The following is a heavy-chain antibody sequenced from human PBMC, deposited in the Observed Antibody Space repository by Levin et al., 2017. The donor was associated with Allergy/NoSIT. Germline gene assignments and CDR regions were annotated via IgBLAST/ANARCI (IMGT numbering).Heavy chain of an antibody. CDR1: GDSISRGFYY. D-gene: IGHD5-12*01. CDR3: ARDLEGFSGYKPYCYIDV. V-gene: IGHV4-61*02. CDR2: IYVTGST. Sequence: SQTLSLTCSVSGDSISRGFYYWSWIRQPAGEGLEWIGRIYVTGSTTYSPSLKSRVTISLDRSKDQVALKINSVTAADTAVYYCARDLEGFSGYKPYCYIDVWGKGTTVTVSS. J-gene: IGHJ6*03.